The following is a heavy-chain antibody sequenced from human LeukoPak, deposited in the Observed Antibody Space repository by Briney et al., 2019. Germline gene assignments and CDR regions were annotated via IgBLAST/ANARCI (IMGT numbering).Heavy chain of an antibody. CDR3: AKVEEEPRLRHGLFDY. D-gene: IGHD1-14*01. Sequence: GGSLRLSCAASGFTFSSYAISWVRQAPGKGLEWVAVVSDSGGSTYSADSVKGRFIISRDNSKNTLYLQMNSLRAEDTAVYYCAKVEEEPRLRHGLFDYWGQGTLVTVSS. J-gene: IGHJ4*02. CDR1: GFTFSSYA. CDR2: VSDSGGST. V-gene: IGHV3-23*01.